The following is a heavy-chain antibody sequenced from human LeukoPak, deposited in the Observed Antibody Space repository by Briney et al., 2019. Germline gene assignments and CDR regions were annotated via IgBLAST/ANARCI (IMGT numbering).Heavy chain of an antibody. J-gene: IGHJ4*02. V-gene: IGHV4-61*01. CDR2: IYYSGST. D-gene: IGHD3-22*01. CDR1: GNYVNNAYY. CDR3: AREDSSGYYYFDY. Sequence: SETLSLTCTVSGNYVNNAYYWGWIRQPPGKGLEWIGYIYYSGSTNYNPSLKSRVTISVDTSKNQFSLKLSSVTAAGMAVYYCAREDSSGYYYFDYWGQGTLVTVSS.